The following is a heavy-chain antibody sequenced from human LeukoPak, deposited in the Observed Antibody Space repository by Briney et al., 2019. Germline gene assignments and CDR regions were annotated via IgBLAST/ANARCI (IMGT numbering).Heavy chain of an antibody. CDR1: GYTFTGYY. D-gene: IGHD6-19*01. CDR2: INPNSGGT. V-gene: IGHV1-2*02. CDR3: ARDLLSGWYPDPY. Sequence: ASVKVSCKASGYTFTGYYMHWVRQAPGQGLEWMGWINPNSGGTNYAQKFQGRVTMTRDTSISTAYMELSRLRSDDTAVYYCARDLLSGWYPDPYWGQGTLVTVSS. J-gene: IGHJ4*02.